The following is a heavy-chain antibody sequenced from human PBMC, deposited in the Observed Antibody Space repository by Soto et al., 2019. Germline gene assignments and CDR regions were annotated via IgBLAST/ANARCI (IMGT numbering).Heavy chain of an antibody. CDR1: GVSIFSHY. J-gene: IGHJ3*02. D-gene: IGHD2-2*01. CDR3: ARGKHMRGSIFDI. CDR2: IYYSGST. Sequence: PSETLSLTCTVSGVSIFSHYWGWILQPPGKGLEYIGYIYYSGSTNYNPSLKSLVTISVDMSREQFSLKLTSVTAEDTAVYYCARGKHMRGSIFDIWGQGTSVTVSS. V-gene: IGHV4-59*11.